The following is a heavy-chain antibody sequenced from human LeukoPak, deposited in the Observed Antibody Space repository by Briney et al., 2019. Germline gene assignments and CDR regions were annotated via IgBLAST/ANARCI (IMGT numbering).Heavy chain of an antibody. D-gene: IGHD2-8*02. V-gene: IGHV4-59*01. Sequence: PSETLSLTCAVSGGSISTYYWSWIRQPPGKGLEWVGYIYYSGSTSYNPSLKSRVTILLDTSNNRFSLKVTSVTAADTAVYYCARGDMVLGATREYFNFYGMDVWGQGTTVTVSS. CDR3: ARGDMVLGATREYFNFYGMDV. CDR2: IYYSGST. J-gene: IGHJ6*02. CDR1: GGSISTYY.